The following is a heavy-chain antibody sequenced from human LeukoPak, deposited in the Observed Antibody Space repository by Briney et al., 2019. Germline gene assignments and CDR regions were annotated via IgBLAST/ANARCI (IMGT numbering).Heavy chain of an antibody. CDR1: GYTFTGYY. Sequence: ASVKVSCKASGYTFTGYYMHWVRQAPGQGLEWMGIINPSGGSTSYAQKFQGRVTMTRDMSTSTVYMELSSLRSEDTAVYYCARGWGITALFDIWGQGTMVTVSS. J-gene: IGHJ3*02. CDR2: INPSGGST. D-gene: IGHD1-14*01. V-gene: IGHV1-46*01. CDR3: ARGWGITALFDI.